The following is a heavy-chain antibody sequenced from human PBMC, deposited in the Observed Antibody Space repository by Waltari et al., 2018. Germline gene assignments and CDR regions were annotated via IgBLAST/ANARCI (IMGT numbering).Heavy chain of an antibody. V-gene: IGHV3-48*01. CDR1: GFPFSSYS. CDR2: ITSTSNTI. J-gene: IGHJ4*02. CDR3: ASSLN. Sequence: EVQLVESGGGLVQPGGSMRISCSASGFPFSSYSMNWVRQAPGKGLEWVSYITSTSNTIHYADSVKGRFTVSRDNAKNSLYLQMNSLRAEDTAVYYCASSLNWGQGTLVTVSS.